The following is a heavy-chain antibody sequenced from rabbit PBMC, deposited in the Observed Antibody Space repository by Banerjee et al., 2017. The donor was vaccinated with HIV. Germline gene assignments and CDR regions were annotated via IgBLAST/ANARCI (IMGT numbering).Heavy chain of an antibody. CDR1: GFSFSSSYW. CDR3: ARDNGWGGDL. CDR2: IYGGSTGDT. J-gene: IGHJ4*01. V-gene: IGHV1S45*01. D-gene: IGHD4-1*01. Sequence: QEQLEESGGGLVKPEGSLTLTCTASGFSFSSSYWMHWVRQAPGKGLEWIACIYGGSTGDTYYASWAKGRFTISKTSSTTVTLQMTSLTAADTATYFCARDNGWGGDLWGQGTLVTVS.